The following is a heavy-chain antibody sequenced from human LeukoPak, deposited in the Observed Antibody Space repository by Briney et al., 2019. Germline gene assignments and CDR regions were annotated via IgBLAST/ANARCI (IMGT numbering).Heavy chain of an antibody. J-gene: IGHJ4*02. CDR2: SNPTSGST. CDR3: ARGPGGGYDWLGY. Sequence: SVKVSCKASGYIFTGYYLHWVRQAPGQGLEWMGWSNPTSGSTNYAQKFQGRVTMTRDTSISTAYMELSRLRSGDTAVYYCARGPGGGYDWLGYWGQGTLVTVSS. D-gene: IGHD5-12*01. CDR1: GYIFTGYY. V-gene: IGHV1-2*02.